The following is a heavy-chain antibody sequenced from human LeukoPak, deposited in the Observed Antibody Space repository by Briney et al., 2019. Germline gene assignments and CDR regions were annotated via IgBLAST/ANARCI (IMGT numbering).Heavy chain of an antibody. CDR3: AREPLEPVAGTSDY. J-gene: IGHJ4*02. V-gene: IGHV3-48*01. D-gene: IGHD6-19*01. CDR2: ISISSTAI. CDR1: GFIFSTHN. Sequence: GGSLRLSCAASGFIFSTHNINWVRQAPGKGLEWVSYISISSTAIYYADSVKGRFTISRDNAKNYLYLQMNSLRVEDTAVYYCAREPLEPVAGTSDYWGQGPLVTVSS.